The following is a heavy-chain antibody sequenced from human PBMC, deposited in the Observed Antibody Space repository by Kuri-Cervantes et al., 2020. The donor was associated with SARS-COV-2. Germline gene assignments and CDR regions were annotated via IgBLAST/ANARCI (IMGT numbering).Heavy chain of an antibody. J-gene: IGHJ4*02. V-gene: IGHV5-51*01. CDR2: IYPGDSDT. CDR1: GYSFTSYW. CDR3: ASQLGGGASEYYFDY. Sequence: KVSCKGSGYSFTSYWIGWVRQMPGKGLEWMGIIYPGDSDTRYSPSFQGQVTISADKSISTAYLQWSSLKASDTAMYYCASQLGGGASEYYFDYWGQGTLVTVSS. D-gene: IGHD2-21*01.